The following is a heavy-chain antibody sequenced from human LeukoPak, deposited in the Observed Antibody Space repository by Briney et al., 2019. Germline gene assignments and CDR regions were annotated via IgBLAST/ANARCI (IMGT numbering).Heavy chain of an antibody. J-gene: IGHJ4*02. CDR2: INHSGST. D-gene: IGHD1-26*01. CDR1: GGSFSGYY. V-gene: IGHV4-34*01. Sequence: SETLSLTCAVYGGSFSGYYWSWIRQPPGKGLEWIGEINHSGSTNYNPSLKSRVTISVDTSKNQFSLKLSSVTAADTAVYYCARGDHLNMVGATVFDYWGQGTLVTVSS. CDR3: ARGDHLNMVGATVFDY.